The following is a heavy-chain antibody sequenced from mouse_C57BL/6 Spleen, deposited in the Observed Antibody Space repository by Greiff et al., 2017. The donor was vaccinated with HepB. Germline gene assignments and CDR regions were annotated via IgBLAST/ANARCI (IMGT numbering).Heavy chain of an antibody. CDR3: ARPLRGYFDV. V-gene: IGHV1-55*01. J-gene: IGHJ1*03. CDR2: IYPGSGST. Sequence: QVQLQQPGAELVKPGASVKMSCKASGYTFTSYWITWVKQRPGQGLEWIGDIYPGSGSTNYNEKFKSKATLTVDTASSTAYMQLSSLTSEDSAVYYCARPLRGYFDVWGTGTTVTVSS. CDR1: GYTFTSYW.